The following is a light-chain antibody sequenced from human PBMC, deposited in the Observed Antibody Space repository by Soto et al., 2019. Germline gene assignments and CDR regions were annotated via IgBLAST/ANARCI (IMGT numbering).Light chain of an antibody. J-gene: IGKJ3*01. CDR2: GAS. CDR3: QQYNNWPPFT. Sequence: EIVTTQSPATPSVSPGERATLSCRASQSVSSNLAWYQQKPGQAPRLLIYGASTRATGIPARFSGSGSGTELTLTISSPQSEDFAVYYCQQYNNWPPFTFGPGTKVDIK. CDR1: QSVSSN. V-gene: IGKV3-15*01.